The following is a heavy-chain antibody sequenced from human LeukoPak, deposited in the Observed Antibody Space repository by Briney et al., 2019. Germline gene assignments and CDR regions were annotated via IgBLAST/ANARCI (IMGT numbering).Heavy chain of an antibody. Sequence: GGSLRLSCAASGFALSNAWMSWVRQAPGKGLEWVALMSSDGIKSYYADSVKGRFTVSGDTSKDIVYLQMKSLSADDTGIYYCAKDHAGSGRAFEYWGQGTLLTVSS. CDR2: MSSDGIKS. J-gene: IGHJ4*02. CDR1: GFALSNAW. D-gene: IGHD3-10*01. CDR3: AKDHAGSGRAFEY. V-gene: IGHV3-30*18.